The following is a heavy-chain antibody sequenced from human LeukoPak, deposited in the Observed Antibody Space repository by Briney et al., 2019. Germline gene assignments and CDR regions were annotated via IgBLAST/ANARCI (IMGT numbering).Heavy chain of an antibody. V-gene: IGHV1-2*02. J-gene: IGHJ3*02. CDR3: ATISGSYYPRDAFDI. Sequence: ASVKVSCKASGYTFTDYYIHWVRQAPGLGLEWMGWINAKSGGTSFAQKFQGRVTMTRDTSITTAYMELSSLRSEDTAVYYCATISGSYYPRDAFDIWGQGTMVTVSS. CDR2: INAKSGGT. D-gene: IGHD3-10*01. CDR1: GYTFTDYY.